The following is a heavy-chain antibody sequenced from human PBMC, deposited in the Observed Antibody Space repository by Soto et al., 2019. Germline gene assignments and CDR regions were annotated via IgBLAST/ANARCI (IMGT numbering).Heavy chain of an antibody. Sequence: SETLSLTCTVSGGSISNYYWSWIRQPPGKGLEWIGYMYYSGTKYNPSLTSRVTISRDNSKNTLYLQMNSLRVDDTAKYYCASASYVILRVVPYYYMDVWGTGTTVTVSS. D-gene: IGHD3-3*01. CDR3: ASASYVILRVVPYYYMDV. V-gene: IGHV4-59*08. CDR2: MYYSGT. CDR1: GGSISNYY. J-gene: IGHJ6*03.